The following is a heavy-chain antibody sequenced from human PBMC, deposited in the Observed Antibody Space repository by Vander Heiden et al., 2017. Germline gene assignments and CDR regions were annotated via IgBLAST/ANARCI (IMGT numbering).Heavy chain of an antibody. CDR1: GFTISSYW. CDR3: ARDSNWAGVAGD. Sequence: EVQLVESGGGLVQPGGSLRLSCAASGFTISSYWMHWVRQAPGKGLVWVSRINSDESSTNYADSVKGRFTISRDNAKNTLYLQMNSLRAEDTAVYYCARDSNWAGVAGDWGQGTLVTVSS. V-gene: IGHV3-74*01. CDR2: INSDESST. D-gene: IGHD3-16*01. J-gene: IGHJ4*02.